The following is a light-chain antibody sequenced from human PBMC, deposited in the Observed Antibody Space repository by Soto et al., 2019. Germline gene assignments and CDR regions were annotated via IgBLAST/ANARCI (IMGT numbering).Light chain of an antibody. V-gene: IGKV3-20*01. CDR3: QQYGSSPAT. CDR1: QSVSSN. J-gene: IGKJ4*01. CDR2: GAS. Sequence: EIVMTQSPATLSVPPSDXATLSCRTSQSVSSNLAWYQQRPGQAPRLLIYGASTRATGIPDRFSGSGSGTDFTLTISRLEPEDFAVYYCQQYGSSPATFGGGTKVDIK.